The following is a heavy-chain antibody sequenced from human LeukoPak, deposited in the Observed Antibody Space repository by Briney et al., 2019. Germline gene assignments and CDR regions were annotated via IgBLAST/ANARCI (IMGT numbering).Heavy chain of an antibody. Sequence: SETLSLTCTVSGGSISSYYWSWLRQPAGKGLEWIGRIYTSGSTNYNPSLKSRVTMSVDTSKNQFSLKLSSVTAADTAVYYCARVGGIAAAGIEYYFDYWGQGTLVTVSS. J-gene: IGHJ4*02. CDR3: ARVGGIAAAGIEYYFDY. D-gene: IGHD6-13*01. V-gene: IGHV4-4*07. CDR2: IYTSGST. CDR1: GGSISSYY.